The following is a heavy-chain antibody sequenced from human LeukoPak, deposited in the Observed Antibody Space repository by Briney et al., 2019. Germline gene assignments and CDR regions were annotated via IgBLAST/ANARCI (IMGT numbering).Heavy chain of an antibody. CDR3: ARVESGSCSNTRCRNIDY. CDR1: GFTFRNYW. V-gene: IGHV3-74*01. D-gene: IGHD2-2*01. Sequence: GGSLRLSCAASGFTFRNYWLHWVRQAPGKGLVWVSRINIDGTDTSYADSVKGRFTISRDNDKNTLYLQMSSLRAEDTAVYYCARVESGSCSNTRCRNIDYWGQGTLVTVSS. CDR2: INIDGTDT. J-gene: IGHJ4*02.